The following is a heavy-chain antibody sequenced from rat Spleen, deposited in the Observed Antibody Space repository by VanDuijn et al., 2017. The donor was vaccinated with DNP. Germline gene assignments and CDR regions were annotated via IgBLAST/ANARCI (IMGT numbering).Heavy chain of an antibody. J-gene: IGHJ4*01. CDR1: GFTFSTYW. CDR3: AKLGGGYGMDA. CDR2: IKTDGGST. V-gene: IGHV5-58*01. D-gene: IGHD1-11*01. Sequence: EVQLVETGGGLVQPGRSLKLSCVASGFTFSTYWMYWIRQAPGKGLEWVASIKTDGGSTYYPDSCKGRFTISRDNAENTVYLQMNSLRSEDTATYYCAKLGGGYGMDAWGQGTSVTVSS.